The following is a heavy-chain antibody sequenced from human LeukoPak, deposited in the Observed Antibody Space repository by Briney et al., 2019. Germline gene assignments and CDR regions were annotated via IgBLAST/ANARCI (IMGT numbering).Heavy chain of an antibody. Sequence: SETLSLTCTVSGYSISSGYYWGWIRQPPGKGLEWIGSIYHSGSTYYNPSLKSRVTISVDTSKNQFSLKLSSVTAADTAVYYCAREGNDFWSSYLMNGWFDPWGQGTLVTVSS. CDR1: GYSISSGYY. V-gene: IGHV4-38-2*02. CDR2: IYHSGST. D-gene: IGHD3-3*01. J-gene: IGHJ5*02. CDR3: AREGNDFWSSYLMNGWFDP.